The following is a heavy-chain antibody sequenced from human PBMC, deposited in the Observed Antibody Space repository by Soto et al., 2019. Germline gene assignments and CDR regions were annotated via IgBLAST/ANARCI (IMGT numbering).Heavy chain of an antibody. V-gene: IGHV3-23*01. Sequence: LRLSCAASGFTFSSAAMNWVRQAPGKGLEWVSIISGSDARTYYADSVKGRFAISRDNSKNTLYLDMNSLRAEDTAVYYCAKSLNINWKNWFDPWGQGTLVTVSS. CDR2: ISGSDART. CDR3: AKSLNINWKNWFDP. CDR1: GFTFSSAA. J-gene: IGHJ5*02. D-gene: IGHD1-1*01.